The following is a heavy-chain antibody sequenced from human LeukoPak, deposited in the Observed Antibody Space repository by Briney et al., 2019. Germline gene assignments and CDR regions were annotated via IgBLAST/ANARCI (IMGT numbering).Heavy chain of an antibody. CDR1: GFTFSSYA. CDR2: ISYDGSNK. D-gene: IGHD2-15*01. V-gene: IGHV3-30*04. J-gene: IGHJ4*02. Sequence: GGSLRLSCAASGFTFSSYAMHWVRQAPGKGLEWVAVISYDGSNKYYADSVKGRFTISRDNSKNTLYLQMNSLRAEDTAVYYCARDQGYCSGGTCYSGYFDYWGQGTLVTVSS. CDR3: ARDQGYCSGGTCYSGYFDY.